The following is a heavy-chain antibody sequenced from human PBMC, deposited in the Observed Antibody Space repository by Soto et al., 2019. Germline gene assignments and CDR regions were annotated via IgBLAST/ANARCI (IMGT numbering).Heavy chain of an antibody. CDR3: ASQQWFGELGAGMDV. J-gene: IGHJ6*02. D-gene: IGHD3-10*01. V-gene: IGHV4-30-4*01. CDR2: IYYSGST. Sequence: SETLSLTCTVSGGSISGGDYYWSWIRQPPGKGLEWIGYIYYSGSTYYNPSLKSRVTISVDTSKNQFSLKLSSVTAADTAVYYCASQQWFGELGAGMDVWGQGTTVTVSS. CDR1: GGSISGGDYY.